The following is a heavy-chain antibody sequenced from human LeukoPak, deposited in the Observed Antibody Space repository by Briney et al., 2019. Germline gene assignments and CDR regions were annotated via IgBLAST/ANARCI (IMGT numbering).Heavy chain of an antibody. CDR3: ARGRRAPTDGETSGVVVITTSGFDY. V-gene: IGHV4-34*01. D-gene: IGHD3-22*01. CDR2: INHSGST. J-gene: IGHJ4*02. Sequence: SETLSLTCAVYGGSFSGYYWSWIRQPPGKGLEWIGEINHSGSTNYNPSFKSRVTISVDTSKNQFSLKLSSVTAADTAVYYCARGRRAPTDGETSGVVVITTSGFDYWGQGTLVTVSS. CDR1: GGSFSGYY.